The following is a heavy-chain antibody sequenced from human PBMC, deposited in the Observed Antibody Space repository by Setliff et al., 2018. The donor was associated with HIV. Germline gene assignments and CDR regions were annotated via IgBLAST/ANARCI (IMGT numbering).Heavy chain of an antibody. D-gene: IGHD7-27*01. CDR1: GGSISSSNYY. CDR3: ARQPSWGSIDY. V-gene: IGHV4-30-4*08. J-gene: IGHJ4*02. Sequence: SETLSLTCTVSGGSISSSNYYWGWIRQPPGKGLEWIGYISYSGSTYYNPSLKSRVAISVDTSKNQFSLKLSSVTAADTAVYYCARQPSWGSIDYWGQGTLVTVSS. CDR2: ISYSGST.